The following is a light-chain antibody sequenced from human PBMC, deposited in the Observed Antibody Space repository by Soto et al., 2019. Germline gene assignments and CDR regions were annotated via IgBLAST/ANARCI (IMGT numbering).Light chain of an antibody. J-gene: IGLJ1*01. CDR3: SSYTSSSTPYV. Sequence: QSALTQPASVSGSRGQSITISCTGTSGDIGSYDYVSWYQRHPGQAPKLIIYDVSNRPSGVSNRFSGSKSGNTASLTIYGLQAEDEADYYCSSYTSSSTPYVFGTETKVTVL. CDR2: DVS. CDR1: SGDIGSYDY. V-gene: IGLV2-14*01.